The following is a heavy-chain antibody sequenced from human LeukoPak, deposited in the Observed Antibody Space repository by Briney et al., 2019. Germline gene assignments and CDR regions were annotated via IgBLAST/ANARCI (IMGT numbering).Heavy chain of an antibody. CDR2: IYSGGST. CDR1: GFAFSDYY. V-gene: IGHV3-66*02. J-gene: IGHJ4*02. Sequence: GGSLRLSCAASGFAFSDYYMSWIRQAPGKGLEWVSVIYSGGSTYYADSVKGRFTISRDNSKNTLYLQMNSLRAEDTAVYYCARGHSSSWYYFDYWGQGTLVTASS. CDR3: ARGHSSSWYYFDY. D-gene: IGHD6-13*01.